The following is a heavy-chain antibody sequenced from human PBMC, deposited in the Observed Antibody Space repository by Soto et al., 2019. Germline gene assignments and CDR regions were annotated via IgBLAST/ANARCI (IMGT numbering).Heavy chain of an antibody. J-gene: IGHJ5*02. CDR1: RFSFSRYW. V-gene: IGHV3-7*01. D-gene: IGHD6-6*01. CDR2: IRQDGSEK. Sequence: EVQLVESGGGLVQPGGSLSLSCAASRFSFSRYWMSWVRQAPGKGLEWVANIRQDGSEKSYVDSVKGRFTISRDNAKNSLYLQMNSLRAEDTAVYFCARDLPSISGRPGGWFDPWGQGTLVAVSS. CDR3: ARDLPSISGRPGGWFDP.